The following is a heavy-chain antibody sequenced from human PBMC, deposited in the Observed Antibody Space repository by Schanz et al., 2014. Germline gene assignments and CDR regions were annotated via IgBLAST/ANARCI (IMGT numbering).Heavy chain of an antibody. J-gene: IGHJ4*02. D-gene: IGHD2-2*01. CDR2: IRFDGRST. CDR3: VKGDIMIVPVADF. V-gene: IGHV3-30*02. Sequence: QVQLVESGGGLVQPGRSLRLSCAASGFTLITYAMHWVRQAPGKGLEWVAIIRFDGRSTYHADSVKGRFTISRDNSKNTLYLQMNSLRAEDTAVYYCVKGDIMIVPVADFWGQGILVTVSS. CDR1: GFTLITYA.